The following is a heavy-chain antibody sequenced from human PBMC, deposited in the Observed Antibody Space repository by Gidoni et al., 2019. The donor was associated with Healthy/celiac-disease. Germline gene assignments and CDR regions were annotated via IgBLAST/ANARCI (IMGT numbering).Heavy chain of an antibody. V-gene: IGHV3-73*01. J-gene: IGHJ3*02. CDR3: TRHSWGMTTVSEGAFDI. Sequence: AYAASVKGRFTISRDDSKNTAYLQMNSLKTEDTAVYYCTRHSWGMTTVSEGAFDIWGQGTMVTVSS. D-gene: IGHD4-17*01.